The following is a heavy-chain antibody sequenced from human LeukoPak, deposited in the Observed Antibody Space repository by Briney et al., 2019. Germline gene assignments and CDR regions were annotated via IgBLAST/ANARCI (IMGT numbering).Heavy chain of an antibody. CDR1: GFTFSRNW. J-gene: IGHJ4*02. CDR3: AKIDAY. CDR2: INSDGSIT. V-gene: IGHV3-74*01. Sequence: GGSLRLSCAASGFTFSRNWMHWVRQAPGKGLVWVSRINSDGSITNYADSVKGRFTISRDNAKNTLYLQMSSLRAEDTAVYYGAKIDAYWRQGTLVTVSS.